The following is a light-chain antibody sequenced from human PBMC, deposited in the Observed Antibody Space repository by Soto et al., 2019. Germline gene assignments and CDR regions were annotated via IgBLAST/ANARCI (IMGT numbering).Light chain of an antibody. CDR1: SXXSTYA. CDR2: VNNDGSH. J-gene: IGLJ2*01. V-gene: IGLV4-69*01. CDR3: QTWGPGIVV. Sequence: XXXXXXTXXXXSXXSTYAIAWHQQQPETGPRYLMRVNNDGSHNRGDGIPDRFSGSSSGSERSLTISNLQSEDEADYYCQTWGPGIVVFGGGTKLTVL.